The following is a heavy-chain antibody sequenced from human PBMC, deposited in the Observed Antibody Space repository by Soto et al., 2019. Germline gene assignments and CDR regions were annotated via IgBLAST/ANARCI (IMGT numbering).Heavy chain of an antibody. CDR1: GYTFASHY. Sequence: QVQLVQSGAEMRKPGASVKVSCGTSGYTFASHYIHWVRQAPGQGLEWMGVINPTGGATSSAQKFQGRDTNTRDTSTSTVYMELTSLRSEDTAVYYCARGHSTSWYGALGYWGQGTLVTVSS. J-gene: IGHJ4*02. CDR2: INPTGGAT. D-gene: IGHD6-13*01. V-gene: IGHV1-46*01. CDR3: ARGHSTSWYGALGY.